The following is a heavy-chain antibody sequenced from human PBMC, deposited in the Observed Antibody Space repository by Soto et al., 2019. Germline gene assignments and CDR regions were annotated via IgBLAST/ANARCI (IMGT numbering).Heavy chain of an antibody. CDR2: ISASGVST. CDR3: AKGWSGGVYYFDY. D-gene: IGHD3-10*02. V-gene: IGHV3-23*01. CDR1: RFTFSIHA. Sequence: EVQLLEFGGGLVQPGGSLRLSCVGSRFTFSIHAMSWVRQAPGKGLEWVAGISASGVSTYYPDSVEGRVNISRDNANNTLYLQLSSLRAEDTAVYFCAKGWSGGVYYFDYWGQGTLVTVSS. J-gene: IGHJ4*02.